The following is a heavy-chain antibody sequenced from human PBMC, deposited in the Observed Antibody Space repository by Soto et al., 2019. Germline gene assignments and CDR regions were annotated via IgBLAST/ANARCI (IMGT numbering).Heavy chain of an antibody. CDR2: IHYSGST. V-gene: IGHV4-59*01. Sequence: SETLSLTCTVSGGSISSYYWSWIRQPPGKGLEWIGYIHYSGSTNYNPSLKSRVTISEDTSKNQFSLKLGSVTAADTAVYYCAKDGGDLDYGDYYYYMDVWGKGTTVTVSS. CDR1: GGSISSYY. D-gene: IGHD4-17*01. CDR3: AKDGGDLDYGDYYYYMDV. J-gene: IGHJ6*03.